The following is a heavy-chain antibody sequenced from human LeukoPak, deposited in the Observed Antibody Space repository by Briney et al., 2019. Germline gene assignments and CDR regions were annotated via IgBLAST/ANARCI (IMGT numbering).Heavy chain of an antibody. D-gene: IGHD6-19*01. CDR1: GFTFDDYG. J-gene: IGHJ4*02. CDR2: INWSGGST. V-gene: IGHV3-20*04. Sequence: GGSLRLSCAASGFTFDDYGTSWVRHAPGKGLEWVSGINWSGGSTGYADSVKGRFTISRDNDKNSLYLQMNSLRAEDTALYYCARVSGYSSGWYFDYWGRGTLVSVPS. CDR3: ARVSGYSSGWYFDY.